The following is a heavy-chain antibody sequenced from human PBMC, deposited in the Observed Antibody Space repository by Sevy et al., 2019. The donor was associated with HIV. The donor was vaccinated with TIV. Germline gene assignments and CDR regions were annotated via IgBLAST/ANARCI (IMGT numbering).Heavy chain of an antibody. CDR1: GFPFSNYA. Sequence: VGCLRLSCAASGFPFSNYAMSWVRQAPGKGLEWVSTLIGGGSRTYYADSVTGRFIISRDNSRNTLYLQMNSLRAEDTAIYYCAKRRVQSGLSGGGANFGMDVCGRGTTVTVSS. J-gene: IGHJ6*02. CDR2: LIGGGSRT. V-gene: IGHV3-23*01. CDR3: AKRRVQSGLSGGGANFGMDV. D-gene: IGHD2-8*02.